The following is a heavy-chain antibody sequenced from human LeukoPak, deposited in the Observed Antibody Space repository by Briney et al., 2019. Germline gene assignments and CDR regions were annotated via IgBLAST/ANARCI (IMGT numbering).Heavy chain of an antibody. V-gene: IGHV3-9*01. D-gene: IGHD3-10*01. CDR3: AKDIGPGYLVRGVITTDYFDY. CDR1: GFTFDDYA. CDR2: ISWNSGSI. Sequence: GRSLRLSCAASGFTFDDYAMHWVRQAPGKGLEWVSGISWNSGSIGYADSVKGRFTISRDNAKNSLYLQMNSLRAEDTALCYCAKDIGPGYLVRGVITTDYFDYWGQGTLVTVSS. J-gene: IGHJ4*02.